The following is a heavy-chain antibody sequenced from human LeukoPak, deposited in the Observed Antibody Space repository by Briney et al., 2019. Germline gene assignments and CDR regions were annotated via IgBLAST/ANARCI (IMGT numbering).Heavy chain of an antibody. V-gene: IGHV4-59*08. CDR3: ARGGVVVISPFDP. CDR1: GGSMNSYY. CDR2: IYYSGST. J-gene: IGHJ5*02. D-gene: IGHD3-22*01. Sequence: SETLSLTCSVSGGSMNSYYWSWIRQSPGKGLEWIGYIYYSGSTNYNPSLKSRVTISVDTSKNQFSLKLSSVTAADTAVYYCARGGVVVISPFDPWGQGTLVTVSS.